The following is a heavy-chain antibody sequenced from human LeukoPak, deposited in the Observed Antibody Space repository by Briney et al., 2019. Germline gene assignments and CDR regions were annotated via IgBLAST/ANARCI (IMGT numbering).Heavy chain of an antibody. CDR3: AAKICSSTSCYNNWFDP. Sequence: SVKVSCKASGGTFSSYTISWVRQAPGQGLEWMGRIIPILGIANYAQKFQGRVTITADKSTSTAYMELSSLRSEDTAVYYCAAKICSSTSCYNNWFDPWGQGTLATVSS. CDR1: GGTFSSYT. D-gene: IGHD2-2*02. V-gene: IGHV1-69*02. CDR2: IIPILGIA. J-gene: IGHJ5*02.